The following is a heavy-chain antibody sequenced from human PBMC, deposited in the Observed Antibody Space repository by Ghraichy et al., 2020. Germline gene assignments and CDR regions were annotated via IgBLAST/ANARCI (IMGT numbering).Heavy chain of an antibody. V-gene: IGHV4-34*01. J-gene: IGHJ6*02. CDR2: INQSGST. CDR1: DGTFSGYY. CDR3: ARGVAGSFYYYGMDV. Sequence: SETLSLTCAVYDGTFSGYYWSWIRQPPGKGLECIGEINQSGSTNYNPSLKTRVRISVDTSKNQFSLKLSSVTAADTAVYYCARGVAGSFYYYGMDVWGQGTTVTVSS. D-gene: IGHD6-19*01.